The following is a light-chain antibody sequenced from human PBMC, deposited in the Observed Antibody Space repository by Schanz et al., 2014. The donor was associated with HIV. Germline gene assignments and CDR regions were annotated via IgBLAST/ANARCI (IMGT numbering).Light chain of an antibody. V-gene: IGKV3-11*01. CDR2: DIS. CDR1: QSVSSY. CDR3: QQRSNWPIT. Sequence: EIVLTQSPATLSLSPGERATLSCRASQSVSSYLAWYQQKPGQAPRLLIYDISNRATGIPARFSGSGSGTDFTLTISSLEPEDFAVYYCQQRSNWPITFGQGTRLEIK. J-gene: IGKJ5*01.